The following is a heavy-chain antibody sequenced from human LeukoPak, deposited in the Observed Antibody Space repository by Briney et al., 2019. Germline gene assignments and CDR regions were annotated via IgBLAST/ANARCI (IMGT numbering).Heavy chain of an antibody. J-gene: IGHJ4*02. CDR3: ARVGRRDGYNLIDY. Sequence: GGSLRLSCAASGFTFDDYAMHWVRQAPGKGLEWVSSISSSSSYIYYADSVKGRFTISRDNAKNSLYLQMNSLRAEDTAVYYCARVGRRDGYNLIDYWGQGTLVTVSS. D-gene: IGHD5-24*01. CDR1: GFTFDDYA. CDR2: ISSSSSYI. V-gene: IGHV3-21*01.